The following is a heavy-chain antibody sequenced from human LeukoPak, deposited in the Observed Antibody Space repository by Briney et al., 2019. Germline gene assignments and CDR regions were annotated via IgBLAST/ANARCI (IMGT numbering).Heavy chain of an antibody. Sequence: GGSLTLSCAASGFTISSYDMHWVRQATGKGLEWVSAIGSAGDTYHPVSVKGRFSISRENAKNSLYLQMNSLRAGDTAVYYCARAVGGAFYDYWGQGTLVTVSS. CDR3: ARAVGGAFYDY. V-gene: IGHV3-13*04. J-gene: IGHJ4*02. D-gene: IGHD3-16*01. CDR2: IGSAGDT. CDR1: GFTISSYD.